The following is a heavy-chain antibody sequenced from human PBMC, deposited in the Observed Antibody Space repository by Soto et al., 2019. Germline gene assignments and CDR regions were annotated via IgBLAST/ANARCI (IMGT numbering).Heavy chain of an antibody. CDR3: AYTGYSSGWYAFDI. CDR2: TYYRSKWYN. V-gene: IGHV6-1*01. Sequence: SQTLSLTCAISGDSVSSNSAAWNWIRQSPSRGLEWLGRTYYRSKWYNDYAVSVKSRITINPDTSKNQFSLQLNSVTPEDTAVYYCAYTGYSSGWYAFDIWGQGTMVTVSS. J-gene: IGHJ3*02. D-gene: IGHD6-19*01. CDR1: GDSVSSNSAA.